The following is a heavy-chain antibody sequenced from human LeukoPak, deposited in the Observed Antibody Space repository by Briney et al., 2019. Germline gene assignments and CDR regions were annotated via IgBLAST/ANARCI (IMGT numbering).Heavy chain of an antibody. V-gene: IGHV3-23*01. CDR3: AKWKYSNSGIDDY. J-gene: IGHJ4*02. Sequence: GGSLRLSCAASGFAFNSQTMSWVRQVPGKGLEWVSVISGSGDNTYYADSVKGRFTISRDNSKNMLYLQMNSLRAEDTAVYYCAKWKYSNSGIDDYWGQGTLVTVSS. D-gene: IGHD6-6*01. CDR1: GFAFNSQT. CDR2: ISGSGDNT.